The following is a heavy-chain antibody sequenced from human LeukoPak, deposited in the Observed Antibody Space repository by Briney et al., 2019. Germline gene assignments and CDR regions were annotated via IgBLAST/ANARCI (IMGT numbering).Heavy chain of an antibody. CDR3: ARRGITYSSSFFAY. D-gene: IGHD6-13*01. Sequence: KPSETLSLTCTVSGDSIGGSNYYWAWLRQSPGKGLERIGRVFYSRNTYYNPSLKSPFTIPVNTSKNQFALNLYSVTAADTATYYCARRGITYSSSFFAYWGQGTLVTVSS. J-gene: IGHJ4*02. CDR1: GDSIGGSNYY. CDR2: VFYSRNT. V-gene: IGHV4-39*01.